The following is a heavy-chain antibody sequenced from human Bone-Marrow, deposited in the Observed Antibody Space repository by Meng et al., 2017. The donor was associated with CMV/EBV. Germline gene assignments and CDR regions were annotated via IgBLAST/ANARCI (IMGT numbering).Heavy chain of an antibody. V-gene: IGHV4-39*07. D-gene: IGHD6-19*01. J-gene: IGHJ4*02. CDR3: ARDQVAVAGTPFDY. Sequence: SETLSLTCTVSGGSISSSNYYWGWIRQPPGKGLEWIGSIYYSGSTYYNPSLKSRVTISVDTSKNQSSLKLSSVTAADTAVYYCARDQVAVAGTPFDYWGQGTLVTVSS. CDR2: IYYSGST. CDR1: GGSISSSNYY.